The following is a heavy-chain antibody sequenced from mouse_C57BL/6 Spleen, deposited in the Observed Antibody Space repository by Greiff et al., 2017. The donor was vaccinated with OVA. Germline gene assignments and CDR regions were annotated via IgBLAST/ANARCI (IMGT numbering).Heavy chain of an antibody. J-gene: IGHJ2*01. CDR3: ARGRGYGDY. V-gene: IGHV1-82*01. CDR2: IYPGDGDT. CDR1: GYAFSSSW. Sequence: QVQLQQSGPELVKPGASVKISCKASGYAFSSSWMNWVKQRPGKGLEWIGRIYPGDGDTNYNGKFKGKATLTADKSSSTAYMQLSSLTSEDSAVYFCARGRGYGDYWGQGTTLTVSS. D-gene: IGHD3-2*02.